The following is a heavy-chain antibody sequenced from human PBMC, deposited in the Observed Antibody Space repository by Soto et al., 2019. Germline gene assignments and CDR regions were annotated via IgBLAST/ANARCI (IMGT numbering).Heavy chain of an antibody. V-gene: IGHV4-38-2*01. J-gene: IGHJ6*02. CDR2: IYHSGST. Sequence: SETLSLTCAVSGYSISSGYYWGWIRQPPGKGLEWIGSIYHSGSTYYNPSLKSRVTISVDTSKNPFSLKLSSVTAADTAVYYCARGKQKLVRSYSGMHVWGQGNTLTVSS. CDR3: ARGKQKLVRSYSGMHV. D-gene: IGHD6-13*01. CDR1: GYSISSGYY.